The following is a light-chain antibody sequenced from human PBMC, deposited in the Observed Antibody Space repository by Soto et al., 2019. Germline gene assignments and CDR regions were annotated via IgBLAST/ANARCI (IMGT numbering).Light chain of an antibody. CDR2: DNS. Sequence: QSVLTQPPSVSGAPGQRVTISCTGSSSNIGARYDVHWYQQIPGTAPKLLIYDNSNRPSGVPDRFSGSKSGTSASLAITGLQAEDEADYYCQSYDSSLSGSWVFGGGTKLTVL. CDR1: SSNIGARYD. J-gene: IGLJ3*02. CDR3: QSYDSSLSGSWV. V-gene: IGLV1-40*01.